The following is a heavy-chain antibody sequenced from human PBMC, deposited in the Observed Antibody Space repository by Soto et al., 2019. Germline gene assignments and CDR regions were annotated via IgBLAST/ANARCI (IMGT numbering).Heavy chain of an antibody. CDR3: ASDQFVLDSNHIGGIDY. CDR2: INSDGSST. CDR1: GFSFSSYC. J-gene: IGHJ4*02. V-gene: IGHV3-74*01. Sequence: EVQLVESGVGLVQPGGSLRLACAASGFSFSSYCMYWVRQAPGKGLVWVSRINSDGSSTNYADSVKGRFTISRDNAKKTLYLQMNSLRAEDTAVYYCASDQFVLDSNHIGGIDYWGQGALVIVS. D-gene: IGHD3-3*01.